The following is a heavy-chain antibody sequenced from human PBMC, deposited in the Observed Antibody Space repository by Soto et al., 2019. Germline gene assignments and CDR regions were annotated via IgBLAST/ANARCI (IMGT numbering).Heavy chain of an antibody. Sequence: GDSVKVSCNASGGTFSSYSISWVRQAPGQGLEWMGGIIPIFGTANYAQKFQGRVTITADESTSTAYMELSSLRSEDTAVYYCAREGASDYGGNSPPGYYYGMDVWGQGTTVTVSS. CDR2: IIPIFGTA. D-gene: IGHD4-17*01. J-gene: IGHJ6*02. V-gene: IGHV1-69*13. CDR3: AREGASDYGGNSPPGYYYGMDV. CDR1: GGTFSSYS.